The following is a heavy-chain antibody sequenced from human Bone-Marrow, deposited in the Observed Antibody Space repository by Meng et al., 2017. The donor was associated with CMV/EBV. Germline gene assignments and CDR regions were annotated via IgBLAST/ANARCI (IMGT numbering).Heavy chain of an antibody. CDR2: INQDGSQK. CDR1: GFTFRTYW. Sequence: GESLKISCAASGFTFRTYWMTWVRQAPGKGLEWVANINQDGSQKDHVGSVKGRFTISRDNAKNSLYLQMNSLRAEDTAVYYCARPYGDYEDYFDYWGQGTLVTVSS. D-gene: IGHD4-17*01. V-gene: IGHV3-7*01. J-gene: IGHJ4*02. CDR3: ARPYGDYEDYFDY.